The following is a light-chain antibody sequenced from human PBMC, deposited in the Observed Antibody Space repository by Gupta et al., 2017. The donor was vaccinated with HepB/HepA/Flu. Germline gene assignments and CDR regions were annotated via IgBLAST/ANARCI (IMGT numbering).Light chain of an antibody. V-gene: IGKV2-28*01. J-gene: IGKJ4*01. CDR1: QSLLHIDGYSY. Sequence: EIVITQSPLSLPVTPGEPASISCRSSQSLLHIDGYSYLHWYLQKPGQSPHILIYVGSNRASVVPDRFSGSGSGTDFTLKISRVEAEDVGVYYCMQTLQTPVTFGGGTKVEIK. CDR3: MQTLQTPVT. CDR2: VGS.